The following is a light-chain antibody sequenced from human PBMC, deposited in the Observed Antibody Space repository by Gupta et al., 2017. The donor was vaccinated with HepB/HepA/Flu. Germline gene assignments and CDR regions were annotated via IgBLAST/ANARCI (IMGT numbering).Light chain of an antibody. CDR1: QSLVHSSGSTY. Sequence: VVLTQSPLSLPVALGQPASISCRSSQSLVHSSGSTYLNWFHQRPGQSPRRLFYKVSNRDSGVPDRFSGSGSGSDFTLKISRVEAEDVGIYYCMQGTHWPYTFGQGTKLEIK. CDR2: KVS. CDR3: MQGTHWPYT. J-gene: IGKJ2*01. V-gene: IGKV2-30*02.